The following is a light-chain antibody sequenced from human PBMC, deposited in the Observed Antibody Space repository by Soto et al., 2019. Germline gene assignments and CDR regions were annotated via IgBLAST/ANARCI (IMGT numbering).Light chain of an antibody. J-gene: IGKJ1*01. CDR3: QQYGLYWS. CDR2: DAS. Sequence: DIQMTQSPSTLSASVGDRVTITCRASQSISSWLAWYQQKPGRAPNLLISDASSLESGVPSRFSGSGSGTEFTLTISSLQPDDFATYYCQQYGLYWSFGQGTKAEIK. CDR1: QSISSW. V-gene: IGKV1-5*01.